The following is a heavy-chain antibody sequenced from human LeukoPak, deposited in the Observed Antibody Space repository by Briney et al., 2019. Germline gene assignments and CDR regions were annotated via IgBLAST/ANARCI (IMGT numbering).Heavy chain of an antibody. D-gene: IGHD1-26*01. CDR3: ARDQGGATSY. CDR1: GYTFTNYY. V-gene: IGHV1-46*01. Sequence: ASVKVSCKASGYTFTNYYMHWVRQAPGEGLEWMGIINPTGGSTSYAQKFQGRVTMTRDTSTSTVYMELSSLRSEDTAVYYCARDQGGATSYWGQGTLVTVSS. CDR2: INPTGGST. J-gene: IGHJ4*02.